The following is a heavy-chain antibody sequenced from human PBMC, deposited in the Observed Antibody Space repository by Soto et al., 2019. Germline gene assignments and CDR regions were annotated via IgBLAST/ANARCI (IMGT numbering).Heavy chain of an antibody. D-gene: IGHD5-12*01. J-gene: IGHJ3*02. Sequence: QVQLVESGGGVVQPGRSLRLSCAASGFTFSTYGMHWVRQAPGKGLESVAVISYDGSNIYYTDSVKGRFTISRDNSKNPLYLQMNSLRTEDTAVYYCARLSAVATFDNWGQGTMVTVS. CDR3: ARLSAVATFDN. CDR1: GFTFSTYG. V-gene: IGHV3-30*03. CDR2: ISYDGSNI.